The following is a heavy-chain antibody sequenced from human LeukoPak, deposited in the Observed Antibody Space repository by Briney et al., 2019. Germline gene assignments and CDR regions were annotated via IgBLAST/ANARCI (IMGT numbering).Heavy chain of an antibody. D-gene: IGHD5-24*01. CDR3: ARRTGEMATITYYFDY. CDR2: IYYSGST. J-gene: IGHJ4*02. CDR1: GGSISSYY. V-gene: IGHV4-59*05. Sequence: SETLSLTCTVSGGSISSYYWSWIRQPPGKGLEWIGSIYYSGSTYYNPSLKSRVTISVDTSKNQFSLKLSSVTAADTAVYYCARRTGEMATITYYFDYWGQGTLVTVSS.